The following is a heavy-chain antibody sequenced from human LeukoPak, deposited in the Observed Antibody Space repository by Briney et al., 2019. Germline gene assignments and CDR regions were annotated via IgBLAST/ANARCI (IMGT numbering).Heavy chain of an antibody. CDR3: ARTTGDILTGTPGMDV. J-gene: IGHJ6*04. CDR2: INHSGST. CDR1: GGSFSGYY. Sequence: SETLSLTCAVYGGSFSGYYWSWIRQPPGKGLEWIGKINHSGSTNYNPSLKSRVTISVDTSKNQFSLKLSSVTAADTAVYYCARTTGDILTGTPGMDVWGKGTTVTVSS. D-gene: IGHD3-9*01. V-gene: IGHV4-34*01.